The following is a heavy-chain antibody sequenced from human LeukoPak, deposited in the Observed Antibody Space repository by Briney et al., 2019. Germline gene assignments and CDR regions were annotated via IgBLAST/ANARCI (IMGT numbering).Heavy chain of an antibody. D-gene: IGHD4-17*01. J-gene: IGHJ4*02. CDR3: ARDLDGDFNY. Sequence: GGSLRLSCAASGITFSSYEMNWVRQAAGEGLEWVSYISSSGSRRYYADSVKGRFTISRDNAKNSLCLQMNSLRAEDTAVYYCARDLDGDFNYWGQGTLVTVSS. CDR2: ISSSGSRR. V-gene: IGHV3-48*03. CDR1: GITFSSYE.